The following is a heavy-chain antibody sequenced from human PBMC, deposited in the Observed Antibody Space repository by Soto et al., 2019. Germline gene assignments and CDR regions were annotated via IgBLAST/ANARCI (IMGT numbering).Heavy chain of an antibody. V-gene: IGHV1-18*01. J-gene: IGHJ4*02. Sequence: GASVKFSCKASGYTFINYGINWVRQAPGQGLEWMGWISNYNGNTHYAHNLQGRVTLTTDTSTSTVYMELRNLRSDDTAVYYCARAVINYYDSSGPLLVGGQGNLVTVSS. CDR3: ARAVINYYDSSGPLLV. CDR1: GYTFINYG. CDR2: ISNYNGNT. D-gene: IGHD3-22*01.